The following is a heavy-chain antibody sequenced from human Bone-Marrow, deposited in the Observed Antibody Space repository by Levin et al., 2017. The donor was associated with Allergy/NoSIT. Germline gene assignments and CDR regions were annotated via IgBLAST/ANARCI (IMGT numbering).Heavy chain of an antibody. D-gene: IGHD2/OR15-2a*01. Sequence: GESLKISCKASGYRLTNFGLSWVRQAPGQGLEWMGWTSVFNGNTNYDQKFQGRVTMTADTSTNTAYLELRTLRSDDTAVYYCARDGARGDVLPTYYYKSGMDVWGQGTTVTVSS. CDR1: GYRLTNFG. V-gene: IGHV1-18*01. CDR3: ARDGARGDVLPTYYYKSGMDV. J-gene: IGHJ6*02. CDR2: TSVFNGNT.